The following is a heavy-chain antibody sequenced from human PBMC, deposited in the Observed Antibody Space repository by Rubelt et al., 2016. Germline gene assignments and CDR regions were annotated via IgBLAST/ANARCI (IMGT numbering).Heavy chain of an antibody. Sequence: QLQLQESGPGLVKPSETPSLTCTVSGGSISSSSYYWGWIRQPPGKGLEWIGSIYYSGSTYYNPSLKSRVTISVDTSTDQFSLKLSSVTAADTAVYYCARGRFLEWLPPDYWGQGTLVTVSS. CDR2: IYYSGST. D-gene: IGHD3-3*01. CDR3: ARGRFLEWLPPDY. J-gene: IGHJ4*02. V-gene: IGHV4-39*01. CDR1: GGSISSSSYY.